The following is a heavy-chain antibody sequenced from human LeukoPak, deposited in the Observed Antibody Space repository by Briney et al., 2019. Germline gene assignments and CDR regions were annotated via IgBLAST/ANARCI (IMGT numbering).Heavy chain of an antibody. V-gene: IGHV1-69*04. Sequence: ASVKVSCKASGGTFSSYAISWVRQAPGHGLEWMGRIIPILGIANYAQKFQGRVTITADKSTSTAYMELSSLRSEDTAVYYCARDRGPYYDFWSGYLNPFDYWGQGTLVTVSS. CDR1: GGTFSSYA. CDR3: ARDRGPYYDFWSGYLNPFDY. D-gene: IGHD3-3*01. CDR2: IIPILGIA. J-gene: IGHJ4*02.